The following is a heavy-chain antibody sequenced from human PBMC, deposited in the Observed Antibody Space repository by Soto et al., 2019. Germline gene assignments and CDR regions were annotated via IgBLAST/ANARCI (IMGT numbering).Heavy chain of an antibody. V-gene: IGHV4-59*08. J-gene: IGHJ5*02. CDR2: IYYSGST. D-gene: IGHD3-22*01. Sequence: SETLSLTCTVSGGSISSYYWSWIRQPPGKGLEWIGYIYYSGSTNYNPSLKSRVTISVDTSKNQFSLKLSSVTAADTAVYYCARGIVSGLAAYNWFDPWGQGTLVTVSS. CDR1: GGSISSYY. CDR3: ARGIVSGLAAYNWFDP.